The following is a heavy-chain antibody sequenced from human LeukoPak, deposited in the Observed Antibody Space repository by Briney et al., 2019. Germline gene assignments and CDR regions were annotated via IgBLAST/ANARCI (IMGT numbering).Heavy chain of an antibody. CDR3: ARSPYLSGWYSGVDY. D-gene: IGHD6-19*01. J-gene: IGHJ4*02. Sequence: GGSLRLSCAAFGFTFSTSAMHWVRQAPGKGLEWVAVVTYDGTNKYYADSVKGRFTISRDNSKNTLYLQMNSLRVEDTAVYYCARSPYLSGWYSGVDYWGQGTLVTVSS. CDR2: VTYDGTNK. CDR1: GFTFSTSA. V-gene: IGHV3-30-3*01.